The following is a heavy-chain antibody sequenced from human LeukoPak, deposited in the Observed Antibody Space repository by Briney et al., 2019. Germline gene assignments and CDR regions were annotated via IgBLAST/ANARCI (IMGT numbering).Heavy chain of an antibody. CDR3: ARAAAAAGGQYFDY. D-gene: IGHD6-13*01. Sequence: PSETLSLTCTVSGGSINNYFWSWTRQPAGQGVEWIGRIYTNGDTRYNPSLKSRVTLSVDTSKNQLSLKLMSMTAADTAVYYCARAAAAAGGQYFDYWGQGTLVTVSS. CDR1: GGSINNYF. J-gene: IGHJ4*02. V-gene: IGHV4-4*07. CDR2: IYTNGDT.